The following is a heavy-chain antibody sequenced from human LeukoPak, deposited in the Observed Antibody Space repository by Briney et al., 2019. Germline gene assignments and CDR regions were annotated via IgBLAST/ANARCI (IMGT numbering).Heavy chain of an antibody. D-gene: IGHD3-3*01. J-gene: IGHJ4*02. V-gene: IGHV1-69*02. CDR2: IIPILGIA. CDR3: AGGKTPVLRFLEWLDY. CDR1: GGTFSSYT. Sequence: ASVKVSCKASGGTFSSYTISWVRQAPGQGLEWMGRIIPILGIANYAQKFQGRVTITADKTTSTAYMELSSLRSEGTAVYYCAGGKTPVLRFLEWLDYWGQGTLVTVSS.